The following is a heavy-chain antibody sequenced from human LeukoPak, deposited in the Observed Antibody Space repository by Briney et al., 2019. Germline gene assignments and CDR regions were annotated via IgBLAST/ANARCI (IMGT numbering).Heavy chain of an antibody. Sequence: SVKVSCKASGGTFSSYAISWVRQAPGQGLEWMGGIIPIFGTANYAQKFQGRVTITADESTSTAYMELSSLRSEDTAVNYCARILYYDFWSGSIPNYYYYGMDVWGQGTTVTVSS. CDR2: IIPIFGTA. D-gene: IGHD3-3*01. V-gene: IGHV1-69*13. J-gene: IGHJ6*02. CDR1: GGTFSSYA. CDR3: ARILYYDFWSGSIPNYYYYGMDV.